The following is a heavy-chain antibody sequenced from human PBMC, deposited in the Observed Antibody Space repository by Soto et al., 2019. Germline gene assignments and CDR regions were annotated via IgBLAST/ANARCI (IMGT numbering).Heavy chain of an antibody. D-gene: IGHD6-19*01. Sequence: QVQLQESGPGLVKPSETLSLTCTVSGGSISSYYWSWIRQPPGKGLEWIGYIYYSGSTNYNPSLKSRVTISVDTSKNQFSLKLSSVTAADTAVYYCARIGIAVAGTPLRYFDLWGRGTLVTVSS. V-gene: IGHV4-59*01. CDR3: ARIGIAVAGTPLRYFDL. CDR1: GGSISSYY. J-gene: IGHJ2*01. CDR2: IYYSGST.